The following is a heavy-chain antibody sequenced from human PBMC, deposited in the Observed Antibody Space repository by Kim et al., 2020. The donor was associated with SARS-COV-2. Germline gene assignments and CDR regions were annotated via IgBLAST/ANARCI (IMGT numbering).Heavy chain of an antibody. CDR3: ARDGGHSSHRNYFYYGMDV. V-gene: IGHV1-18*04. CDR2: ISAYSGET. J-gene: IGHJ6*02. Sequence: ASVKVSCKASGYAFTSYGISWVRQAPGQGLEWMGWISAYSGETNYAQKVQGRVTMSRDTSTSTVYMELKSLRSDDTAVYYCARDGGHSSHRNYFYYGMDVWGQGTTLTVSS. CDR1: GYAFTSYG. D-gene: IGHD6-6*01.